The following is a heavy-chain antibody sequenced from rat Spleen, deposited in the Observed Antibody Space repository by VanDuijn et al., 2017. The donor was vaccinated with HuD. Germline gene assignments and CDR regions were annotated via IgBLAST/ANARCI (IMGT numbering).Heavy chain of an antibody. CDR1: GFTFSDYG. J-gene: IGHJ3*01. CDR3: TTENYWFAY. Sequence: EVQLVESGGGLVQPGRSLKLSCAASGFTFSDYGMAWVRQAPKKNLEWVASISYEGTGTYYGDSVKGRFTISRDNAESTLYLQMDSLRSEDTATYDCTTENYWFAYWGQGTLVTVSS. V-gene: IGHV5-20*01. D-gene: IGHD1-10*01. CDR2: ISYEGTGT.